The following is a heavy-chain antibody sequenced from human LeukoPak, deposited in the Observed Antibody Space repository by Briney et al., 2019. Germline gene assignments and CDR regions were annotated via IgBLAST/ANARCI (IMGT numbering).Heavy chain of an antibody. D-gene: IGHD3-3*01. CDR2: IYHSGST. Sequence: PSQTLSLTCTVSGGSISSGGYYWSWIRQPPGRGLEWIGYIYHSGSTYYNPSLKSRVTISVDRSKNQFSLKLSSVTAADTAVYYCAREYYDFWSGTHEDYAFDIWGQGTMVTVSS. V-gene: IGHV4-30-2*01. J-gene: IGHJ3*02. CDR1: GGSISSGGYY. CDR3: AREYYDFWSGTHEDYAFDI.